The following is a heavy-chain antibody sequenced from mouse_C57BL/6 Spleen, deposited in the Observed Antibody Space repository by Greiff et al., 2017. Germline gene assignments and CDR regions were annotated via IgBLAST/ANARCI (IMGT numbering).Heavy chain of an antibody. V-gene: IGHV1-69*01. CDR2: IDPSDSYT. CDR1: GYTFTSYW. Sequence: QVQLKQPGAELVMPGASVKLSCKASGYTFTSYWMHWVKQRPGQGLEWIGEIDPSDSYTNYNQKFKGKSTLTVDKSSSTAYMQLSSLTSEDSAVYYCARGGTGDAMDYWGQGTSVTVSS. J-gene: IGHJ4*01. CDR3: ARGGTGDAMDY. D-gene: IGHD3-3*01.